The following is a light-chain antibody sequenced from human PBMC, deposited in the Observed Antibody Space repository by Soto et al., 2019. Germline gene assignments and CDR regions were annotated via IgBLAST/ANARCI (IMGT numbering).Light chain of an antibody. J-gene: IGKJ1*01. CDR3: QQYGSSPWT. Sequence: EIVLTQSPGTLSLSPGGRATLSCRASQSVSSTYLAWYQQKPGQAPRLLIYGASSRATGIPDRFSGSGSETDFTLTISRLEPEDFAVYYCQQYGSSPWTFGQGTKVEIK. CDR2: GAS. V-gene: IGKV3-20*01. CDR1: QSVSSTY.